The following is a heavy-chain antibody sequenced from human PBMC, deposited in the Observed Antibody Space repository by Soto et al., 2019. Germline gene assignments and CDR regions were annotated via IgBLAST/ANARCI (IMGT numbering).Heavy chain of an antibody. CDR3: ARDGAVTMVRGVISNWFDP. J-gene: IGHJ5*02. CDR2: ISAYNGNT. V-gene: IGHV1-18*04. CDR1: GYTFTSYG. Sequence: QVQLVQSGAEVKKPGASVKVSCKASGYTFTSYGISWVRQAPGQGLEWMGWISAYNGNTNYAQKLRGRVTMTTDTSTSTAYMELRSLRSDDTAVYYCARDGAVTMVRGVISNWFDPWGQGTLVTVSS. D-gene: IGHD3-10*01.